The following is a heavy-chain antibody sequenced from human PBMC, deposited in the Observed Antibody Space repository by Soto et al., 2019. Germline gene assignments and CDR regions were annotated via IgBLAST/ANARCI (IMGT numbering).Heavy chain of an antibody. CDR3: ARDRGATMGWDWFDP. CDR1: GGSISSGDYY. J-gene: IGHJ5*02. V-gene: IGHV4-30-4*01. Sequence: SETLSLTCTVSGGSISSGDYYWSWIRQPPGKGLEWIGYIYYSGSTYYNPSLKSRVTISVDTSKNQFSLKLSSVTAADTAVYYCARDRGATMGWDWFDPWGQGTLVTVPS. CDR2: IYYSGST. D-gene: IGHD1-26*01.